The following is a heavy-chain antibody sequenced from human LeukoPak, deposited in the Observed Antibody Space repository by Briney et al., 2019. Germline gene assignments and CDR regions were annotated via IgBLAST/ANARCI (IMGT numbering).Heavy chain of an antibody. CDR3: AKGLGSGWSFDY. CDR2: INHDGNNK. J-gene: IGHJ4*02. D-gene: IGHD6-19*01. Sequence: GGSLRLSCAASGFTFGVYGMHWVHQAPGKGLEWVTSINHDGNNKYYVDSVKGRFTISRDNSKSTVYLQMNSLRAEDTAVYYCAKGLGSGWSFDYWGQGTQVTVSS. V-gene: IGHV3-30*02. CDR1: GFTFGVYG.